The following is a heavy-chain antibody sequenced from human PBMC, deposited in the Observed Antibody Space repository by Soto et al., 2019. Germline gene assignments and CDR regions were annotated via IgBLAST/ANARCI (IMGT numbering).Heavy chain of an antibody. CDR1: GGSIISGGFY. D-gene: IGHD6-13*01. CDR3: ARGYRQSGYSSSWVFDY. V-gene: IGHV4-31*03. CDR2: INYSGST. Sequence: QVQLQESGPGLVKPSQTLSLICTVSGGSIISGGFYWNWIRQHPGKGLEWIGYINYSGSTYYNPCLRNRVTIIADSSENQLARNLSSGTAADTAVYFCARGYRQSGYSSSWVFDYWGQGTLVNVSS. J-gene: IGHJ4*02.